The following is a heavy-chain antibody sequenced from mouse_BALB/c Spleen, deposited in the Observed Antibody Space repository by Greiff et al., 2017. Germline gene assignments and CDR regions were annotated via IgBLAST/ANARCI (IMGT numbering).Heavy chain of an antibody. CDR1: GYNFTSYW. J-gene: IGHJ4*01. Sequence: VQLQQPGAELVKPGTSVKLSCKASGYNFTSYWINWVKLRPGQGLEWIGDIYPGSGSTNYNEKFKSKATLTVDTSSSTAYMQLSSLASEDSALYYCARYYGYYYAMDYWGQGTSVTVSS. CDR3: ARYYGYYYAMDY. CDR2: IYPGSGST. D-gene: IGHD1-1*02. V-gene: IGHV1-55*01.